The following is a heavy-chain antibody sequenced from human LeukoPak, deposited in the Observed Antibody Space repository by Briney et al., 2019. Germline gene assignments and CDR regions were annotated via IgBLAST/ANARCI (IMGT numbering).Heavy chain of an antibody. CDR3: ARSPPLRRYFDC. D-gene: IGHD3-9*01. CDR2: ISSSSYI. J-gene: IGHJ4*02. Sequence: PGGSLRLSCAASGFTFSSYSMNWVRQAPGKGLEWVSSISSSSYIYYADSVKGRFTISRDNAKNSLYLQMNSLRAGDTAVYYCARSPPLRRYFDCWGQGTLVTVSS. CDR1: GFTFSSYS. V-gene: IGHV3-21*01.